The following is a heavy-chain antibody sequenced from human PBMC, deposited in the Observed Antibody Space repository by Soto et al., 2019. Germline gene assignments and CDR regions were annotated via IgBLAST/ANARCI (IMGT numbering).Heavy chain of an antibody. CDR3: AKDYDSSGYYSGGSFDY. Sequence: EVQLVESGGVVVQPGGSLRLSCAASGFTFDDYTMHWVRQAPGKGLEWVSLISWDGGSKYYADSVKGRFTISRDNSKNSLYLQMNSLRTEDTALYYCAKDYDSSGYYSGGSFDYWGQGTMVNVSS. D-gene: IGHD3-22*01. CDR2: ISWDGGSK. CDR1: GFTFDDYT. J-gene: IGHJ4*02. V-gene: IGHV3-43*01.